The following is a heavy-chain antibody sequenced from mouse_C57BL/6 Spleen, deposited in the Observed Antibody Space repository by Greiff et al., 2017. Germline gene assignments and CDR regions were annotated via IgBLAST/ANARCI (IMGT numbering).Heavy chain of an antibody. J-gene: IGHJ3*01. CDR1: GFTFSVYG. Sequence: EVQRVESGGGLVKPGGSLKLSCAASGFTFSVYGLHWVRQAPEKGLAWVAYISSGSSTIYSADTVKGGFTISRDNAKNTLFLQMSSLWCVDTAVYYCATVYYGSRGAYWGQVSLVTVSA. CDR3: ATVYYGSRGAY. V-gene: IGHV5-17*01. CDR2: ISSGSSTI. D-gene: IGHD1-1*01.